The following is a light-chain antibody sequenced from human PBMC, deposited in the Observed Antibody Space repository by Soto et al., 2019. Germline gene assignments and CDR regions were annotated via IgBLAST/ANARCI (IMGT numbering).Light chain of an antibody. J-gene: IGLJ2*01. V-gene: IGLV3-21*02. CDR1: NIGSKS. CDR3: QVWDSSSDHVV. CDR2: DDS. Sequence: SYELTQPPSVSVAPGQTARITCGGNNIGSKSVHWYQQKPGQAPVLVVYDDSDRPSAIPERFSGSNSGNTATLTIRRVEAGDEADYYCQVWDSSSDHVVFGGGTKLTVL.